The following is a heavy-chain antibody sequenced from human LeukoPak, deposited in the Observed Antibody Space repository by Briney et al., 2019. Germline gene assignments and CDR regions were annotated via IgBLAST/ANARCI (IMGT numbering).Heavy chain of an antibody. Sequence: QAGGSLRLSCAASGFTFSSYAMHWVRQAPGKGLEWVAVISYDGSNKYYADSVKGRFTISRDNSKNTLYLQMNSMRAEDTAVYYCASERTAAGIYFAIDYWGQGTLVTVSS. V-gene: IGHV3-30-3*01. CDR1: GFTFSSYA. CDR3: ASERTAAGIYFAIDY. CDR2: ISYDGSNK. J-gene: IGHJ4*02. D-gene: IGHD6-13*01.